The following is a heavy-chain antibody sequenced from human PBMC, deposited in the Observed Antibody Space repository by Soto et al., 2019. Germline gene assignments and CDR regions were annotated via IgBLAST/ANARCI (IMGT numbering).Heavy chain of an antibody. CDR3: ARGWLLLYYYYGMDV. Sequence: GGSLRLSCAASGFTFSSYGMHWVRQAPGKGLEWVAVIWYDGSNKYYADSVKGRFTISRDNSKNTLYLQMNSLRAEDTAVYYCARGWLLLYYYYGMDVWGQGTVVTVSS. CDR2: IWYDGSNK. CDR1: GFTFSSYG. J-gene: IGHJ6*02. V-gene: IGHV3-33*01. D-gene: IGHD2-21*01.